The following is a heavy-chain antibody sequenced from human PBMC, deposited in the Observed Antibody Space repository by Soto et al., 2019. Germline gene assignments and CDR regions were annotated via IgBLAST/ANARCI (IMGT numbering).Heavy chain of an antibody. CDR1: GFTFSSYW. V-gene: IGHV3-7*01. Sequence: GGSLRLSCAASGFTFSSYWMSWVRQAPGKGLEWVANIKQDGSEKYYVDSVKGRFTISRDNAKNSLYLQMNSLRAEDTAVYYCARDKKTNDYGDWGAFDIWGQGTMVTVSS. CDR2: IKQDGSEK. CDR3: ARDKKTNDYGDWGAFDI. J-gene: IGHJ3*02. D-gene: IGHD4-17*01.